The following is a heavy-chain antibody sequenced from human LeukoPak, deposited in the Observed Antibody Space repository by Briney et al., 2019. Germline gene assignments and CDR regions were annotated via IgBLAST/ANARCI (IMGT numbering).Heavy chain of an antibody. CDR1: GFTFSSYW. Sequence: PGGSLRLSCAAPGFTFSSYWRSWVHQAPAKGLEWVGNIRQDGSEKYYVDSGNGRFTISRDNAKNSLYLQMNSLRAEDTAVYYCARVAGIAAAVYFDYWGQGTLVTVSS. CDR2: IRQDGSEK. J-gene: IGHJ4*02. D-gene: IGHD6-13*01. V-gene: IGHV3-7*01. CDR3: ARVAGIAAAVYFDY.